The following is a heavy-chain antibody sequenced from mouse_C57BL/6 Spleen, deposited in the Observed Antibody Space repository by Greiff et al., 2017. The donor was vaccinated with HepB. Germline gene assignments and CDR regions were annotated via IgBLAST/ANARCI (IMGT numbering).Heavy chain of an antibody. CDR1: GFTFSSYG. CDR3: ARQPMTTVEGRSYYFDY. D-gene: IGHD1-1*01. J-gene: IGHJ2*01. Sequence: EVKLVESGGDLVKPGGSLKLSCAASGFTFSSYGMSWVRQTPDKRLEWVATISSGGSYTYYPDSVKGRFTISRDNAKNTLSLQMSSLKSEDTAMYYCARQPMTTVEGRSYYFDYWGQGTTLTVSS. V-gene: IGHV5-6*01. CDR2: ISSGGSYT.